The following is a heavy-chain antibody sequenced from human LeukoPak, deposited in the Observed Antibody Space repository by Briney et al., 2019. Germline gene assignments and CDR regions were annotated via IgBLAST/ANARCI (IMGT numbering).Heavy chain of an antibody. CDR3: ARRSVVVTAPFDY. D-gene: IGHD2-21*02. CDR1: GSRFTSYW. CDR2: IYPGDSDT. Sequence: GGSLKISCKGSGSRFTSYWIGWVRQMPGKGLEGMGIIYPGDSDTRYSPSFQGQVTISADKSISTAYLQWSSLKASDTAMYYCARRSVVVTAPFDYWGQGTLVTVSS. V-gene: IGHV5-51*01. J-gene: IGHJ4*02.